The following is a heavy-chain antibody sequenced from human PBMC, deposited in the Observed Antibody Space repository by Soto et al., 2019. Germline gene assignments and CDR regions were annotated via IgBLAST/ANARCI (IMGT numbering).Heavy chain of an antibody. CDR2: IACVGCT. J-gene: IGHJ4*02. CDR1: WGPIYPYS. Sequence: PSETLSLTCNVSWGPIYPYSWNWIRQSPGPGLEWICYIACVGCTNYKPYLKSRVTISVDRSKRQFSLQMTSVTAADTAVYYCAKKLPRTGRFQYGGQGTLVTVSS. CDR3: AKKLPRTGRFQY. D-gene: IGHD6-6*01. V-gene: IGHV4-59*08.